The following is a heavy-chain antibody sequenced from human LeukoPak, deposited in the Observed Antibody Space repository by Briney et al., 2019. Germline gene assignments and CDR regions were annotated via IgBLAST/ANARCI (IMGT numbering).Heavy chain of an antibody. CDR2: IYTSGST. D-gene: IGHD3-10*01. CDR1: GGSISSGSYY. V-gene: IGHV4-61*02. Sequence: SETLSLTCTVSGGSISSGSYYWSWIRQPAGKGLEWIGRIYTSGSTNYNPSLKSRVTISVDTSKNQFSLKLSSVTAADTAVYYCAKHDGYGSGRWDWFDPWGQGTLVTVSS. J-gene: IGHJ5*02. CDR3: AKHDGYGSGRWDWFDP.